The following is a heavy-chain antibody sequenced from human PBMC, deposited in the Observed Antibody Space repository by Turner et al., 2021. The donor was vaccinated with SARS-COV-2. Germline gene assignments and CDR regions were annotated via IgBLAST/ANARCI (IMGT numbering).Heavy chain of an antibody. CDR2: INPTSGGT. CDR3: ARSIVVVPAAISY. D-gene: IGHD2-2*02. J-gene: IGHJ4*02. CDR1: GYTFTGYY. V-gene: IGHV1-2*02. Sequence: QVQLVQSGAEVKKPGASVKVSCKASGYTFTGYYMHWVRQAPGQGLEWMGWINPTSGGTNYAQKFQVRVTMTRDMSISTAYMELSRLRADDTAVYYCARSIVVVPAAISYWGQGTLVTVSS.